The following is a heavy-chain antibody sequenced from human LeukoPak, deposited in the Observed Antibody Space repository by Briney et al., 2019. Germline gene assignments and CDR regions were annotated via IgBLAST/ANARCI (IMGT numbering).Heavy chain of an antibody. J-gene: IGHJ5*02. CDR1: GFTFSAYA. D-gene: IGHD1-26*01. CDR3: ARDFSLVVGASDS. CDR2: MALSGGPT. Sequence: PGGSLRLSCAASGFTFSAYAMAWVRRPPGRGLEWVSTMALSGGPTHYADAVEGRFTISRDDSESTLYLHINNLRAEDTAVYYCARDFSLVVGASDSWGKGTLVTVSS. V-gene: IGHV3-23*01.